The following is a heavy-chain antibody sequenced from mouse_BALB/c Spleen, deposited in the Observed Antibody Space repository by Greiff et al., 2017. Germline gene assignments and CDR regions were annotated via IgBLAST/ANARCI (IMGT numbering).Heavy chain of an antibody. J-gene: IGHJ2*01. CDR3: ARRDDYDLYFDY. CDR1: GYSFTGYF. Sequence: EVQLQQSGPELVKPGASVKISCKASGYSFTGYFMNWVMQSHGKSLEWIGRINPYNGDTFYNQKFKGKATLTVDKSSSTAHMELRSLASEDSAVYYCARRDDYDLYFDYWGQGTTLTVSS. CDR2: INPYNGDT. D-gene: IGHD2-4*01. V-gene: IGHV1-20*02.